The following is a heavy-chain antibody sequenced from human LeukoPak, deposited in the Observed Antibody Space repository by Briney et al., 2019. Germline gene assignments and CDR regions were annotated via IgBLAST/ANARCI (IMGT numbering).Heavy chain of an antibody. CDR2: INDSGST. Sequence: SETLSLTCAVYGGSFSGHYWSWIRHPQGKGLEWIGEINDSGSTNYNPSLKRRVTISVDTYKSQFSLKLSSMTAAHTDVYYCARGPMSGGRGYYFDYWGQGTLVTVSS. CDR3: ARGPMSGGRGYYFDY. J-gene: IGHJ4*02. CDR1: GGSFSGHY. D-gene: IGHD1-26*01. V-gene: IGHV4-34*01.